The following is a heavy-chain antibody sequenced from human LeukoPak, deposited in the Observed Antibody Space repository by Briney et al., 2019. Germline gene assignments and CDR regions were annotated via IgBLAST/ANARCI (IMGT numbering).Heavy chain of an antibody. V-gene: IGHV1-2*02. CDR3: ARDPIRAPVPAYSSSWYGPYDDAFDL. D-gene: IGHD6-13*01. Sequence: ASVKVSCKASGYTFTGYYMHWVRQAPGQGLEWMGWINPNSGGTNYAQKFQGRVTMTRDTSISTAYMELSRLRSDDTAVYYCARDPIRAPVPAYSSSWYGPYDDAFDLWGQGTLVTVAS. CDR2: INPNSGGT. J-gene: IGHJ3*01. CDR1: GYTFTGYY.